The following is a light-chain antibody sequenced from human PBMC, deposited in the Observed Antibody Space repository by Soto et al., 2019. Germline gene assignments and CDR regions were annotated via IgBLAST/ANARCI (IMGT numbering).Light chain of an antibody. Sequence: EIVLTQSPATLSLSPGERATLSCRASQSVSSYLAWYQQKPGQAPRLLIYDASTRATGIPARFSGSVSGTDFTLNISSLEPEDFAVYYCQQRSNWPRTFGQGTKVEIK. CDR1: QSVSSY. V-gene: IGKV3-11*01. CDR3: QQRSNWPRT. CDR2: DAS. J-gene: IGKJ1*01.